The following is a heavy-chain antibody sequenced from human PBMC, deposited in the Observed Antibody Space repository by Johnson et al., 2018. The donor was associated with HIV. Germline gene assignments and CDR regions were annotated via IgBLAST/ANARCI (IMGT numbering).Heavy chain of an antibody. D-gene: IGHD1-26*01. J-gene: IGHJ3*02. CDR2: INWNGGST. CDR3: AKEAPGRWDLPIWAAFDI. CDR1: GFTFDDYG. V-gene: IGHV3-20*04. Sequence: VQLVESGGGVVRPGGSLRLSCAASGFTFDDYGMSWVRQAPGKGLEWVSGINWNGGSTGYADSVKGRFTISRDNYKNTLYLQMNSLRVEDTALYYCAKEAPGRWDLPIWAAFDIWGQGTMVTVSS.